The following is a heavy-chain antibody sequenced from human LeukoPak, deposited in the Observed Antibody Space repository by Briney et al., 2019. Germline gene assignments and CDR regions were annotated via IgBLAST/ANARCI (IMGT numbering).Heavy chain of an antibody. CDR1: GFTFSSYG. CDR3: ARDSRELLGSSDY. CDR2: IWYDGSNK. Sequence: PGGSLRLSCAASGFTFSSYGMHWVRQAPGKGLEWVAVIWYDGSNKYYADSVKGRFTISRDNSKNTLYLQMNSLRAEDTAVYYCARDSRELLGSSDYWGQGTLVTVSS. D-gene: IGHD1-26*01. J-gene: IGHJ4*02. V-gene: IGHV3-33*01.